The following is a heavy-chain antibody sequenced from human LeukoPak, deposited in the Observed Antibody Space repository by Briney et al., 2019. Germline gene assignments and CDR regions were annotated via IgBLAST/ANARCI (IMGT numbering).Heavy chain of an antibody. CDR3: ATLGYCSSTSCYTPFDY. CDR2: ISSSSSYI. V-gene: IGHV3-21*01. D-gene: IGHD2-2*02. J-gene: IGHJ4*02. Sequence: GGSLRLSCAASGFTFSSYSMNWVRQAPGKGLEWVSSISSSSSYIYYADSVKGRFTISRDNAKNSLYLQMNSLRAEDTAVYYCATLGYCSSTSCYTPFDYWGQGTLVTVSS. CDR1: GFTFSSYS.